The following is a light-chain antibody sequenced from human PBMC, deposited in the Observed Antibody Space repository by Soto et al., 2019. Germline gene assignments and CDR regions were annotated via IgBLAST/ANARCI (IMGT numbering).Light chain of an antibody. CDR3: TSYTSSSTLV. CDR2: EVS. Sequence: QSFLTQPACVSGSPGQSITISCTGTISDVGGYNYVSWYQQHPGKAPKLMIFEVSNRPSGVSNRFSGSKSGNTASLTISGLQAEDEADYYCTSYTSSSTLVFGGGTQLTVL. CDR1: ISDVGGYNY. V-gene: IGLV2-14*01. J-gene: IGLJ2*01.